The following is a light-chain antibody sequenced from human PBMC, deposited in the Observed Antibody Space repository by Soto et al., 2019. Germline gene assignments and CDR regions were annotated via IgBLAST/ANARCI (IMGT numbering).Light chain of an antibody. J-gene: IGKJ5*01. CDR3: QQYGSSPIT. V-gene: IGKV3D-20*01. CDR2: DAS. CDR1: ERVSSSY. Sequence: IVVTHSRATMSWSPGERATLSCGVRERVSSSYVAWYQMKAGLAPRLLIHDASTRASGIPDRFRGSKSGTDFTLTIRGLEPEDAALYYCQQYGSSPITFGQGTRLEIK.